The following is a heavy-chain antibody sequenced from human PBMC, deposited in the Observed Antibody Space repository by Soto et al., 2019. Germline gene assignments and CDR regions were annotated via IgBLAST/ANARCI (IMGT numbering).Heavy chain of an antibody. J-gene: IGHJ4*02. Sequence: QLQLQESGPGLVKPSETLSLTCTVSGGSISSSSHYWGWIRQPPGKGLEWIGSVYYRGSTYYNPSLKSRVTISVDTSKNQFSLKLSSVTAADTAVYYCARRESYDILTGYYHFDYWGQGTLVTVSS. CDR3: ARRESYDILTGYYHFDY. D-gene: IGHD3-9*01. CDR2: VYYRGST. V-gene: IGHV4-39*01. CDR1: GGSISSSSHY.